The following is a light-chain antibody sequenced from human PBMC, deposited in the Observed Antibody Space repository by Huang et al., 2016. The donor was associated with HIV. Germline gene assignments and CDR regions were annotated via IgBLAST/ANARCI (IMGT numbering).Light chain of an antibody. CDR1: QTIGTY. CDR3: QQRRSWPLT. CDR2: GGS. Sequence: EVVLTQSPPTLSLFPGETATLSCRASQTIGTYVAWYQQRPGQGPRVLIYGGSNRAAGVPARISGAGSGTTFTLSISGLESEDFGVYYCQQRRSWPLTFGGGTKVEV. V-gene: IGKV3-11*01. J-gene: IGKJ4*01.